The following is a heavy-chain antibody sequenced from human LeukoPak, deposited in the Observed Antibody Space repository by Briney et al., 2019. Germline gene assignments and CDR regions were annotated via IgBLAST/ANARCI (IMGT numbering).Heavy chain of an antibody. Sequence: GGSLRLSCAASGFTFSSYGMSWVRQAPGKGLEWVSAISGSGGSTYYADSVKGWFTISRDNSKNTLYLQMNSLRAEDTAVYYCAELGITMIGGVWGKGTTVTISS. D-gene: IGHD3-10*02. J-gene: IGHJ6*04. CDR2: ISGSGGST. V-gene: IGHV3-23*01. CDR1: GFTFSSYG. CDR3: AELGITMIGGV.